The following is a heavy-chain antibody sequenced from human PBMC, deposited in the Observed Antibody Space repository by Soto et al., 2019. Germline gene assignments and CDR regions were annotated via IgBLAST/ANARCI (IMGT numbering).Heavy chain of an antibody. D-gene: IGHD2-21*01. Sequence: EVRLVESGGGLVQPGGSLRLSCAASGFSFSTYDIYWVRQPTGKGLEWISTFSSAGDTYYSDSVKGRFTISRENAKNSLCLQMNSLRAGDTAVYYCARNGGGLDYWGPGTLVTVSS. CDR2: FSSAGDT. CDR1: GFSFSTYD. J-gene: IGHJ4*02. CDR3: ARNGGGLDY. V-gene: IGHV3-13*01.